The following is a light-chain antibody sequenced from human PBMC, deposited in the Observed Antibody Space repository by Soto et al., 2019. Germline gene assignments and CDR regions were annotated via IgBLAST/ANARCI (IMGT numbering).Light chain of an antibody. CDR1: SSDVGGYTY. V-gene: IGLV2-14*01. Sequence: QSVLTQPASVSGSPGQAITISCTGTSSDVGGYTYVSWYQQHPGKAPKFIIYDVSNRPSGVSNRFSGSKSGNTASLTISGLQAEDEADYYCSSYTTSNTRQIVFGTGTKVTGL. J-gene: IGLJ1*01. CDR3: SSYTTSNTRQIV. CDR2: DVS.